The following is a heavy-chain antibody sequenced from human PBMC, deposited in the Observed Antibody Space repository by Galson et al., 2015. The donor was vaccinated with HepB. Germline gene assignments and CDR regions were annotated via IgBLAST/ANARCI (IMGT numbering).Heavy chain of an antibody. V-gene: IGHV1-2*04. CDR2: INPNSGGT. J-gene: IGHJ4*02. D-gene: IGHD5-18*01. CDR3: ARQVAYSYGPYFDY. Sequence: SVKVSCKASGYTFTGYYMHWVRQAPGQGLEWMGWINPNSGGTNYAQKFQGWVTMTRDTSISTAYMELSRLRSDDTAVYYCARQVAYSYGPYFDYWGQGTLVTVSS. CDR1: GYTFTGYY.